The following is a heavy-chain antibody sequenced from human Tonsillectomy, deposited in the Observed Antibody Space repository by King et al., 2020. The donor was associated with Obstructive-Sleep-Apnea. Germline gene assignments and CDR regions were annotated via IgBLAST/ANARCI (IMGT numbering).Heavy chain of an antibody. D-gene: IGHD6-19*01. CDR2: ISWNSGSI. J-gene: IGHJ5*02. CDR1: GFTFDDYA. V-gene: IGHV3-9*01. CDR3: AKDREKSGWYWGLGGWFDP. Sequence: VQLVESGGGLVQPGRSLRLSCAASGFTFDDYAMHWVRQAPGKGLEWVSGISWNSGSIGYADSVKGRFTITRDNAKNSLYLQMNSLRAEDTALYYCAKDREKSGWYWGLGGWFDPWGQGTLVTVSS.